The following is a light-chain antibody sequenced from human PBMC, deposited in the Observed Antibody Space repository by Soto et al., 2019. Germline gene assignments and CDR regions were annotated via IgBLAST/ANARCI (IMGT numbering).Light chain of an antibody. CDR1: SSNIGSKY. Sequence: QSVLTQPPSSSVTPGQRVTVSWSGSSSNIGSKYVYWYQQLPGTAPKLLIYRNNQRPSGVPDRFSGSKSGTSASLAISGLRSEDEADYYCAAWEDSRSGVVFGGGTKLTV. CDR2: RNN. J-gene: IGLJ2*01. V-gene: IGLV1-47*01. CDR3: AAWEDSRSGVV.